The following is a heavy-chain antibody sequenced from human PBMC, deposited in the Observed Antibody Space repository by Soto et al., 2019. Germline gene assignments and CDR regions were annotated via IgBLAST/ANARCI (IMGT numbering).Heavy chain of an antibody. V-gene: IGHV4-59*08. CDR1: GGSLSGYY. J-gene: IGHJ4*02. Sequence: PSETPSLTCSISGGSLSGYYWTWTRQPPGKGLEWIGYIYYAGTTTYNPSLKNRVTISLDTPKNHFSLKMDSVTAADTAVYYCTRLGGFYQALDSWGQGVLVTVSS. CDR2: IYYAGTT. CDR3: TRLGGFYQALDS. D-gene: IGHD3-22*01.